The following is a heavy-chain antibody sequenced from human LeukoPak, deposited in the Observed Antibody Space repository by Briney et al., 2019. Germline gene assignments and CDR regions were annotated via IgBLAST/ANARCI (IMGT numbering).Heavy chain of an antibody. D-gene: IGHD1-1*01. CDR1: GFTFSGSW. CDR3: AKLLGDVTTYDY. CDR2: LKGDESAI. J-gene: IGHJ4*02. V-gene: IGHV3-7*01. Sequence: GGSLRLSCAASGFTFSGSWMSWVRQAPGKGLEWVATLKGDESAIFYLASVKGRFTISGDNARNLLFLQMNTLRAEDTAVYYCAKLLGDVTTYDYWGQGALVTVSS.